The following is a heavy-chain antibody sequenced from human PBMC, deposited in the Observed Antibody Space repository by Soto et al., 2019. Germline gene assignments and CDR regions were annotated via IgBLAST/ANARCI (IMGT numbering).Heavy chain of an antibody. Sequence: QVQLQESGPGLVKPSQTLSLTCTVSGGSISSGGYYWSWIRQHPGKGLEWIGYIYYSGSTYYNPSLKRRVTISVDTSKNQFSLKLSSVTAAATAVYYCARVRYCSGGSCYPRFDPWGQGTLVTVSS. J-gene: IGHJ5*02. CDR3: ARVRYCSGGSCYPRFDP. D-gene: IGHD2-15*01. CDR2: IYYSGST. V-gene: IGHV4-31*03. CDR1: GGSISSGGYY.